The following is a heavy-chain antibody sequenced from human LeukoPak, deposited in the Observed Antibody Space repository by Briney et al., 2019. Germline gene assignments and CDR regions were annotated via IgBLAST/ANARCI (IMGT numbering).Heavy chain of an antibody. CDR1: GYMFTGYY. Sequence: ASVKVSRKASGYMFTGYYIHWVRQAPGQGLEWMGWINPNSGGTNYAQKFQGRVTMTRNTSISTAYMDLNRLRSDDTAVYYCARVVAVTGTPVYYMDGSRKGRTTAVCS. CDR3: ARVVAVTGTPVYYMDG. CDR2: INPNSGGT. J-gene: IGHJ6*03. D-gene: IGHD6-19*01. V-gene: IGHV1-2*02.